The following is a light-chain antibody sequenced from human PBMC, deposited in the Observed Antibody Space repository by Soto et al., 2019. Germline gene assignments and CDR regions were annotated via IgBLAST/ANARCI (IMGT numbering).Light chain of an antibody. J-gene: IGLJ1*01. CDR2: DVS. V-gene: IGLV2-14*01. CDR3: SSYTSSSTYV. CDR1: RRDVGGYNY. Sequence: QSVLTQHASVSGSPGQSIAISCPGTRRDVGGYNYVSWYQQHPDKAPKLMVYDVSNRPSGVSNRFSGSKSGNTASLTISGLQAEDEADYYCSSYTSSSTYVFGTGTKVTVL.